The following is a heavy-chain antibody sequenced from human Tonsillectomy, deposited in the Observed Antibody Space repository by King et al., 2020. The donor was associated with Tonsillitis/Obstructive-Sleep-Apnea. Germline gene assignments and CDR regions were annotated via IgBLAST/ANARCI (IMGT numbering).Heavy chain of an antibody. Sequence: QLVQSGAEVKKPGESLKISCKPSGYSFTSNWIGWVRQMPGKGLEWMGIIYPADSDTRYSPSFQGQVTISADKSISTAYLQWSSLKASDTAMYYCARDGDYAGYYFDYWGQGTLVTVSS. CDR2: IYPADSDT. J-gene: IGHJ4*02. D-gene: IGHD4-17*01. CDR3: ARDGDYAGYYFDY. V-gene: IGHV5-51*03. CDR1: GYSFTSNW.